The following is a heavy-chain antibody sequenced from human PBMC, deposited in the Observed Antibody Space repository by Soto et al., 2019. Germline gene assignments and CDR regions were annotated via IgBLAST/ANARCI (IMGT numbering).Heavy chain of an antibody. J-gene: IGHJ4*02. CDR1: GYTFTSYG. D-gene: IGHD3-22*01. CDR3: AREVTGSSGYYIDY. CDR2: ISAYNGNT. Sequence: ASVNVSCKASGYTFTSYGISWVRQAPGQGLEWMGWISAYNGNTNYAQKLQGRVTMTTDTSTSTAYMELRSLRSEDTAVYYCAREVTGSSGYYIDYWGQGTLVTVSS. V-gene: IGHV1-18*01.